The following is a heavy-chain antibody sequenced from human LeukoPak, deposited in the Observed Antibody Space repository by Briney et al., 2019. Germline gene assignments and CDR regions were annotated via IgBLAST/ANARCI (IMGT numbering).Heavy chain of an antibody. CDR3: ARNEWGITNAFDI. CDR2: INHSGST. CDR1: GGSFSGYY. J-gene: IGHJ3*02. V-gene: IGHV4-34*01. Sequence: SETLSLTCAVYGGSFSGYYWSWIRQPPGKGLEWIGEINHSGSTNYNPSLKSRVTISVDTSKNQFSLKLSSVTAADTAVYYCARNEWGITNAFDIWGQGAMVTVSS. D-gene: IGHD1-14*01.